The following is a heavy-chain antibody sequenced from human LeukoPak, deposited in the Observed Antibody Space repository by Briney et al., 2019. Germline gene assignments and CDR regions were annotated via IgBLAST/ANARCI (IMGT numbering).Heavy chain of an antibody. J-gene: IGHJ3*02. Sequence: ASETLSLTCVVSGDSFSSHCWTWIRQSPGKGLEWIGYISCIGSTNYNPSLKSRVTISIDTSKNQFSLKLRSVTAADTAVCYCARDLVTVTKGFDIWGQGTMVSVSS. D-gene: IGHD4-17*01. V-gene: IGHV4-59*11. CDR1: GDSFSSHC. CDR3: ARDLVTVTKGFDI. CDR2: ISCIGST.